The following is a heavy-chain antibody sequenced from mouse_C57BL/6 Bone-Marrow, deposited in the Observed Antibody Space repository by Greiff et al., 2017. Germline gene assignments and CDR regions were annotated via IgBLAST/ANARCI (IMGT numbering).Heavy chain of an antibody. V-gene: IGHV2-9-1*01. Sequence: VMLVESGPGLVAPSHSLSITCTASGFSFTSYAISWVRQPPGKGLEWLGVIWPGGGTNYNSALKSRLSISKDNSKSQVFLKMNGLQTDDTARYYCALRGYDGGYFDVWGTGTTVTVSS. J-gene: IGHJ1*03. CDR1: GFSFTSYA. D-gene: IGHD2-3*01. CDR2: IWPGGGT. CDR3: ALRGYDGGYFDV.